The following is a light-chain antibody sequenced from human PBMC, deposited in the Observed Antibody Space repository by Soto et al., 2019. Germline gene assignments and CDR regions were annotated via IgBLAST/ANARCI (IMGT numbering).Light chain of an antibody. Sequence: QSVLTQPPSVSGAPGQRVTISCTGSSSNIGAGYDVHWYQQLPGTAHKLLIYGNSNRPSGVPDRFAGSKSGTSASLAITGLQAEDEADYYCQSYDISLSGRVFGGGTMLTVL. J-gene: IGLJ3*02. CDR1: SSNIGAGYD. CDR2: GNS. V-gene: IGLV1-40*01. CDR3: QSYDISLSGRV.